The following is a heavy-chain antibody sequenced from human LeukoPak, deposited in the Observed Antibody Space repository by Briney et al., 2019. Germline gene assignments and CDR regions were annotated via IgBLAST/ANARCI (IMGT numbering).Heavy chain of an antibody. CDR3: ARGGAYCGGDCYSNWFDP. CDR2: IYTSGST. D-gene: IGHD2-21*02. Sequence: PSETLFLTCTVSGGSISSYYWSWIRQPAGKGLEWIGRIYTSGSTNYNPSLKSRVTMSVDTSKNQFSLKLSSVTAADTAVYYCARGGAYCGGDCYSNWFDPWGQGTLVTVSS. J-gene: IGHJ5*02. CDR1: GGSISSYY. V-gene: IGHV4-4*07.